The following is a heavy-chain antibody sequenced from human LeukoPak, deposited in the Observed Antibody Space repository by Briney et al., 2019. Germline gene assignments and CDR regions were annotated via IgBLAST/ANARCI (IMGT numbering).Heavy chain of an antibody. V-gene: IGHV3-21*01. CDR1: GFTFSTFS. J-gene: IGHJ3*01. D-gene: IGHD1-1*01. Sequence: GGSLRLSCAASGFTFSTFSMNWVRQTPGKGLEWVSAISGSGSDIYYADSVKGRFTISRDNPKRSLYLQMNSLRAEDTAVYYCAKRTFPNDAVDVCCQGTVVTVSS. CDR3: AKRTFPNDAVDV. CDR2: ISGSGSDI.